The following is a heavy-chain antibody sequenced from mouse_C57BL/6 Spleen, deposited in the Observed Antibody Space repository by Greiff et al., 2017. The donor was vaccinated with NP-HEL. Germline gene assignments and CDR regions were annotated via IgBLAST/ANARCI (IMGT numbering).Heavy chain of an antibody. Sequence: VQLQQPGSELVKPGASVKMSCKASGYTFTSYWITWVKQRPGQGLEWIGDIYPGSGSSNYNENFKNKATLTVDTSSSTAYMQLSSLTSEDSAVYYGARNEVVAPYAMDYWGQGTSVTVSS. CDR3: ARNEVVAPYAMDY. J-gene: IGHJ4*01. D-gene: IGHD1-1*01. CDR1: GYTFTSYW. V-gene: IGHV1-55*01. CDR2: IYPGSGSS.